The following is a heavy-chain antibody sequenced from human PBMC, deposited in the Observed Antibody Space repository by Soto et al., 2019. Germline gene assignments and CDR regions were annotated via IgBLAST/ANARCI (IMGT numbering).Heavy chain of an antibody. D-gene: IGHD3-10*01. Sequence: QVQLVQSGAEVKKPGASVKVSCKASGYTFTSYGISWVRQAPGQGLEWMGWISAYNGNTNHAQKLQGRVTMTTDTSTSTAYMELSRLRSDDTAVYYCARDSLIKQGLPLGRYYYYGMDVWGQGTTVTVSS. J-gene: IGHJ6*02. V-gene: IGHV1-18*04. CDR1: GYTFTSYG. CDR2: ISAYNGNT. CDR3: ARDSLIKQGLPLGRYYYYGMDV.